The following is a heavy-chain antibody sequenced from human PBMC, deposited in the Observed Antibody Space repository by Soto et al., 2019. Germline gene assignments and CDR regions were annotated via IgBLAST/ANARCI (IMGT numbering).Heavy chain of an antibody. CDR3: VKYYFDSSGHYYHYFDY. D-gene: IGHD3-22*01. CDR2: IIPSDGRT. CDR1: GYTFTTYW. V-gene: IGHV1-46*01. Sequence: ASVKVSCKASGYTFTTYWLQWVRQAPGQGLEWMGLIIPSDGRTTYAQKFQGRVTMTRDTSTSTVYMELSSLRSEDTAVYYCVKYYFDSSGHYYHYFDYWGQGTLVTVSS. J-gene: IGHJ4*01.